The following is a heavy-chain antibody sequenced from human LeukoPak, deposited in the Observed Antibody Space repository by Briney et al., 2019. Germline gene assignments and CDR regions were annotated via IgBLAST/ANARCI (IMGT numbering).Heavy chain of an antibody. J-gene: IGHJ3*02. CDR3: ARDAFFYDSGGYYFTDAFDI. V-gene: IGHV3-30*04. CDR1: GFTFSSYA. CDR2: ISYHGNNK. D-gene: IGHD3-22*01. Sequence: GRSLRLSCAASGFTFSSYAMHWVRLAPGKGLEWVALISYHGNNKYYADSVKGRFTNSRDNSKNTLYLQKNSLRADDTAVYYCARDAFFYDSGGYYFTDAFDIWGQGTMVTVSS.